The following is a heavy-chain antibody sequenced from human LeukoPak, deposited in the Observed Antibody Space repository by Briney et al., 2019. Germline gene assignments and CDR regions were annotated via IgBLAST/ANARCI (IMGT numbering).Heavy chain of an antibody. CDR1: DDSISSYY. J-gene: IGHJ4*02. Sequence: SETLSLTCTVSDDSISSYYWSWIRQPPGKGLEWIGYIYYSGSTNYNPSLKSRVTISVDTSKNQFSLRLSSVTAADTAVYYCARAKWFGEMYLDYWGQGTLVTVSS. V-gene: IGHV4-59*01. CDR3: ARAKWFGEMYLDY. D-gene: IGHD3-10*01. CDR2: IYYSGST.